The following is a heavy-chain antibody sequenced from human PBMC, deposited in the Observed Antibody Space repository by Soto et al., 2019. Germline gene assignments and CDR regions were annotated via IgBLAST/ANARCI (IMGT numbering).Heavy chain of an antibody. Sequence: SETKCLTCGVAGGSSGGGGGSCNWIRQPPGKGLEWIGYIYHSGSTYYNPSLKSRVTISVDRSKNQFSLKLSSVTAADTAVYYCARGMTTVTTFDYWGQGTLVTVSS. J-gene: IGHJ4*02. D-gene: IGHD4-17*01. CDR2: IYHSGST. CDR3: ARGMTTVTTFDY. V-gene: IGHV4-30-2*01. CDR1: GGSSGGGGGS.